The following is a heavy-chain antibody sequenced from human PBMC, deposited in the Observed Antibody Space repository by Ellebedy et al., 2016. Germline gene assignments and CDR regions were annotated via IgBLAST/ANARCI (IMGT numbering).Heavy chain of an antibody. D-gene: IGHD3-3*01. CDR3: ARDLPTYYDYPPGWFDP. J-gene: IGHJ5*02. Sequence: SETLSLTXTVSGGSISSSSYYWGWIRQPPGKGLEWIGSIYYSGSTYYNPSLKSRVTISVDTSKNQFSLKLSSVTAADTAVYYCARDLPTYYDYPPGWFDPWGQGTLVTVSS. V-gene: IGHV4-39*07. CDR2: IYYSGST. CDR1: GGSISSSSYY.